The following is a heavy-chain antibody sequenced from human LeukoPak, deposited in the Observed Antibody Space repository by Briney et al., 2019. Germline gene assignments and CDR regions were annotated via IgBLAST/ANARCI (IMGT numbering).Heavy chain of an antibody. CDR2: INPNCGGT. CDR1: GYTFTDYY. D-gene: IGHD2-2*01. J-gene: IGHJ3*02. V-gene: IGHV1-2*02. Sequence: GASVKVSCKASGYTFTDYYMHWVRQAPGQGLEWMGWINPNCGGTNYPQKFQGRVTMTRDTSISTAYMDLSRLRSDDTAVYYCARGPDCSSTSCRDDAFDIWGQGTMVTVSS. CDR3: ARGPDCSSTSCRDDAFDI.